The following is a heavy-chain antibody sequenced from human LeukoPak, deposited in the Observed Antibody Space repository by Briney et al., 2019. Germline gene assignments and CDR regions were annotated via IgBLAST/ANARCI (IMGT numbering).Heavy chain of an antibody. V-gene: IGHV1-2*02. CDR1: GHTFTGYY. CDR3: VRKGEKCGDYDY. D-gene: IGHD2-21*02. Sequence: ASVKASSKASGHTFTGYYLHWVRQAPGQGLEWMGWILPSSGGPYYAQKLQGRSTMSRDTSISTAYMELSSLTADDTAVYYCVRKGEKCGDYDYWGQGALVTVSS. CDR2: ILPSSGGP. J-gene: IGHJ4*02.